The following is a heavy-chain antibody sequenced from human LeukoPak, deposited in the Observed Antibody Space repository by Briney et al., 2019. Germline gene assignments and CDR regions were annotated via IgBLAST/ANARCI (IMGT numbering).Heavy chain of an antibody. CDR1: GGPFSGYY. V-gene: IGHV4-34*01. D-gene: IGHD3-3*01. CDR2: INHSGST. CDR3: ARTRLTIFGVVIIHYYFYLLV. J-gene: IGHJ6*03. Sequence: WETLTLTCAVYGGPFSGYYVRWIRQPPGKGLEWIGEINHSGSTNHNPSLESRVTISVDTSKNQFSLKLSSVTAADTAVCYCARTRLTIFGVVIIHYYFYLLVWGKGTRVSVPS.